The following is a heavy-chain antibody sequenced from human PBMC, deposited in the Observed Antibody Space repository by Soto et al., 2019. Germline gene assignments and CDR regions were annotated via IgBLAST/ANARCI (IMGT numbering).Heavy chain of an antibody. CDR1: GYSFTSYW. D-gene: IGHD1-20*01. CDR2: IYPGDSDT. V-gene: IGHV5-51*01. CDR3: TSGLRYNWYYGMYX. J-gene: IGHJ6*02. Sequence: GESLKISWKGSGYSFTSYWVGWVRQMPGKGLELMVIIYPGDSDTRYSTSFEGQVTISADKSISTAYLQWNSLKSSETAMYYCTSGLRYNWYYGMYXWGQGTTFTVS.